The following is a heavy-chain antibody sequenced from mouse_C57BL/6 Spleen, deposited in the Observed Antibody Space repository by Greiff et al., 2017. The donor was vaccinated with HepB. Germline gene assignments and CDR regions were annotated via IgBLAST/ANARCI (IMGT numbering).Heavy chain of an antibody. CDR1: GYSITSGYG. J-gene: IGHJ2*01. CDR3: ARTARIKY. D-gene: IGHD1-2*01. CDR2: ISYSGST. Sequence: EVKLQESVPGLVKPSQSLSLTCTVTGYSITSGYGWNWIRQFPGNKLEWMGYISYSGSTNYNPSLKSRISITRDTSKNQFFLQLNSVTTEDTATYYCARTARIKYWGQGTTLTVSS. V-gene: IGHV3-2*02.